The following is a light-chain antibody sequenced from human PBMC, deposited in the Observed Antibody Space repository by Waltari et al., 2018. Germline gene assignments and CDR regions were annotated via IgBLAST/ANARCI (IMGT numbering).Light chain of an antibody. CDR1: QGICKY. CDR2: TAS. Sequence: DIQMTQSPSSLSASVGDRVTITFRASQGICKYLAWYQQKPGTVPKLLIYTASTLQSGVPSRFSGSGSAADFTLTISSLQPEDAATYYCQNYNSAPFTFGPGTRVDIK. CDR3: QNYNSAPFT. V-gene: IGKV1-27*01. J-gene: IGKJ3*01.